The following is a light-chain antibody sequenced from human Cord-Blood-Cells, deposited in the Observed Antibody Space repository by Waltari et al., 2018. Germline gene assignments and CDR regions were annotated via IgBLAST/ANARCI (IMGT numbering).Light chain of an antibody. CDR2: EDN. CDR3: QSYDSSNQV. J-gene: IGLJ3*02. V-gene: IGLV6-57*03. CDR1: SGSIASNY. Sequence: NFMLTQPHSVSESPGKTVTISCTRSSGSIASNYVQGYQQRPGSAPTTLIYEDNQRPSGLPARFSGSINRSSNSASLTISGLKTENEADYYCQSYDSSNQVFGGGTKLTVL.